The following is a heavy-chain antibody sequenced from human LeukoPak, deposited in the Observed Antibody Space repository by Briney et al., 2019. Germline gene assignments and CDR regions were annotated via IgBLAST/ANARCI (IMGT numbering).Heavy chain of an antibody. V-gene: IGHV4-34*01. D-gene: IGHD3-22*01. CDR3: ARGSSGYSIDY. CDR1: GGSISGYY. Sequence: SETLSLTCTVSGGSISGYYWSWIRQPPGKGLEWIGEINHSGSTNYNPSLKSRVTISVDTSKNQFSLKLSSVTAADTAVYYCARGSSGYSIDYWGQGTPVTISS. CDR2: INHSGST. J-gene: IGHJ4*02.